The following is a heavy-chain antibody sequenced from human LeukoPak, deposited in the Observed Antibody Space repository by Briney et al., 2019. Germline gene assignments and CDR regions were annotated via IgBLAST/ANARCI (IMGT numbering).Heavy chain of an antibody. Sequence: RGSLRLSCAASGFTFSSYWMHWVRQVPGKGLVWVSRINSDGSSTSYADSVKGRFTISRDNAKNTLYLQMNSLRAEDTAVYYSASLSGDNAFDIWGQGTMVTVSS. CDR2: INSDGSST. CDR3: ASLSGDNAFDI. V-gene: IGHV3-74*01. D-gene: IGHD2-15*01. CDR1: GFTFSSYW. J-gene: IGHJ3*02.